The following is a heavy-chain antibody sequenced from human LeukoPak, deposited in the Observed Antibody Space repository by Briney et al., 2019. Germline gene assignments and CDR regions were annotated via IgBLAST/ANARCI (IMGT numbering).Heavy chain of an antibody. J-gene: IGHJ6*03. V-gene: IGHV4-4*07. Sequence: SETLSLTCTVSGGFISSYYWSWIRQPAGKGLEWIGRIYTSGSTNYNPSLKSRVTMSVDTSKNQFSLKLSSVTAADTAVYYCARAPRHPPYYYYYMDVWGKGTTVTISS. CDR2: IYTSGST. CDR1: GGFISSYY. CDR3: ARAPRHPPYYYYYMDV.